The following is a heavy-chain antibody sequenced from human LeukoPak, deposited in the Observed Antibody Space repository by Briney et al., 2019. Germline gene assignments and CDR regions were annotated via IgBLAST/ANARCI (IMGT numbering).Heavy chain of an antibody. CDR1: GFTFSSYG. J-gene: IGHJ4*02. V-gene: IGHV3-30*02. CDR3: AREIYYDSNFDY. D-gene: IGHD3-22*01. CDR2: IRYDGSNK. Sequence: GGSLRLSCAASGFTFSSYGMHWVRQAPGKGLEWVAFIRYDGSNKYYADSVKGRFTISRDNSKNSLYLQMNSLRAEDTAVYYCAREIYYDSNFDYWGQGTLVTVSS.